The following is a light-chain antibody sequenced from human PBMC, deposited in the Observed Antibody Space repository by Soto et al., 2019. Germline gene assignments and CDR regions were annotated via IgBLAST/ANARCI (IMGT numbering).Light chain of an antibody. CDR2: GAS. CDR1: QSVRSD. Sequence: EIVMTQSPVTLSVSLGERATLSCRASQSVRSDLAWYQQTPGQAPRLLIYGASNRATGVPARFSGSGSGTEFTLTISSLQSEDFAVYYCQQYNNWPPIAFGHGTRLEIK. CDR3: QQYNNWPPIA. J-gene: IGKJ5*01. V-gene: IGKV3-15*01.